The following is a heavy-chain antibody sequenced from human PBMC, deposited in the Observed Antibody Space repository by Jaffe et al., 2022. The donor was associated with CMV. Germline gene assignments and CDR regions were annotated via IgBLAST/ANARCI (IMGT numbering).Heavy chain of an antibody. CDR1: GFTFSSYW. J-gene: IGHJ6*03. D-gene: IGHD3-10*01. CDR2: IKQDGSEK. CDR3: ARDRDYYYGSGRLYYMDV. V-gene: IGHV3-7*03. Sequence: EVQLVESGGGLVQPGGSLRLSCAASGFTFSSYWMSWVRQAPGKGLEWVANIKQDGSEKYYVDSVKGRFTISRDNAKNSLYLQMNSLRAEDTAVYYCARDRDYYYGSGRLYYMDVWGKGTTVTVSS.